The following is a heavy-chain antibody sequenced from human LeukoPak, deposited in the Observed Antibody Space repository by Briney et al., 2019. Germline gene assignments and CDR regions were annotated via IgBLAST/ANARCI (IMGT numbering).Heavy chain of an antibody. V-gene: IGHV3-23*01. CDR1: GFTFSSYA. Sequence: GGSLRLSCTASGFTFSSYAMYWVRRAPGKGLEWVSGIFGSGGSAHYADSVKGRFTISRDNSKNTVYLQMNSPRAEDTAVYYCGKTTTGYSSGRYPAWPVDYWGQGTLVTVSS. D-gene: IGHD6-19*01. CDR2: IFGSGGSA. CDR3: GKTTTGYSSGRYPAWPVDY. J-gene: IGHJ4*02.